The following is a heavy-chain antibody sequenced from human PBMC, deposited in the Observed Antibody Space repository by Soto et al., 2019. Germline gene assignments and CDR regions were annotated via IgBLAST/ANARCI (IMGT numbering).Heavy chain of an antibody. V-gene: IGHV1-18*01. D-gene: IGHD3-9*01. CDR3: AREVIITSLYYFDY. J-gene: IGHJ4*02. CDR2: ISAYNGNT. Sequence: ASVKVSCKASGYTFTSYGISWARQAPGQGLEWMGWISAYNGNTNYAQKLQGRVTMTTDASTSTAYMELRSLRSDDTAVYYCAREVIITSLYYFDYWGQGTLVTVSS. CDR1: GYTFTSYG.